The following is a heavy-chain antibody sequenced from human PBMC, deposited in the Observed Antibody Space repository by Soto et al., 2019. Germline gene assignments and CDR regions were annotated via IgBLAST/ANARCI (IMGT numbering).Heavy chain of an antibody. J-gene: IGHJ2*01. CDR2: IIPIFGTA. Sequence: QVQLVQSGAEVKKPGSSVKVSCKASGGTFSSYAISWVRQSPGQGLEWMGGIIPIFGTANYAQKFQGRVTITADESTSTAYMELSSLRSEDTAVYYCARDSPNSGSYNWYFDLWGRGTLVTVSS. CDR3: ARDSPNSGSYNWYFDL. D-gene: IGHD1-26*01. CDR1: GGTFSSYA. V-gene: IGHV1-69*12.